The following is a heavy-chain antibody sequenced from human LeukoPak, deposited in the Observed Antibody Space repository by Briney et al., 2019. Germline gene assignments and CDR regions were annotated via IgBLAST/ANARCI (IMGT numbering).Heavy chain of an antibody. D-gene: IGHD1-26*01. CDR1: GFTFSSYA. Sequence: GGSLRLSCAASGFTFSSYAMHWVRQAPGKGLEWVAVISCDGSNKYYADSVKGRFTISRDNSKNTLYLQMNSLRAEDTAVYYCARDSLGNYFDYWGQGTLVTVSS. CDR3: ARDSLGNYFDY. CDR2: ISCDGSNK. V-gene: IGHV3-30-3*01. J-gene: IGHJ4*02.